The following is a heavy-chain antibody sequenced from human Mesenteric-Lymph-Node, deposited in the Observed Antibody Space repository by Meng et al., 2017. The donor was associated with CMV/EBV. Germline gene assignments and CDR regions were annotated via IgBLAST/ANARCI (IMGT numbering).Heavy chain of an antibody. CDR3: AREWGSYYDIAY. D-gene: IGHD3-9*01. V-gene: IGHV3-30*04. CDR2: ISSDGNDK. Sequence: SCSASGFTFSSYAMHWVRQAPGKGLDWVALISSDGNDKNYADSVKGRFTISRDNSKSTLYLQMNGLRPEETAIYYCAREWGSYYDIAYWGQGTLVTVSS. J-gene: IGHJ4*02. CDR1: GFTFSSYA.